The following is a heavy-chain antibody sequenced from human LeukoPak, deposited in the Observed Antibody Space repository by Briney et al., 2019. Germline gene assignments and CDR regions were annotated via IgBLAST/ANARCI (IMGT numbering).Heavy chain of an antibody. CDR2: IKQDGSEK. J-gene: IGHJ6*03. Sequence: GGSLRLSCATSGFTFSNYWMSWVRQAPGKGLEWVATIKQDGSEKYSVDSVKGRFIISRDNAKKSLYLQMNSLRAEDTAVYYCASTLCSGDNCYFDYYYYMDVWGKGTTVTISS. V-gene: IGHV3-7*01. D-gene: IGHD2-15*01. CDR1: GFTFSNYW. CDR3: ASTLCSGDNCYFDYYYYMDV.